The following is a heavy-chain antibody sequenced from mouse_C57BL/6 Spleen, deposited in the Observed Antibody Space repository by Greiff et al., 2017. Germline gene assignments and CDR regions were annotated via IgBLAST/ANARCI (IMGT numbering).Heavy chain of an antibody. CDR1: GYTFTSYW. Sequence: QVQLQQPGAELVKPGASVTLSCKASGYTFTSYWMHWVKQRPGQGLEWIGMIHPKSGSTNYNEKVKSKATLTVDKSSSTAYMQLSSLTSEDSAVYYCARSLLLDRDYWGQGTTLTVSS. V-gene: IGHV1-64*01. J-gene: IGHJ2*01. CDR3: ARSLLLDRDY. CDR2: IHPKSGST. D-gene: IGHD2-1*01.